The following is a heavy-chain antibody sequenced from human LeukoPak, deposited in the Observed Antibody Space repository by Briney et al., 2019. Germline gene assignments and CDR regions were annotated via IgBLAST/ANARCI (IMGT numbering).Heavy chain of an antibody. V-gene: IGHV1-18*01. D-gene: IGHD3-22*01. CDR3: ARVDLYYDSSGYSQAANDY. CDR1: GYAFTGYA. Sequence: ASVKVSCKASGYAFTGYAISWVRQAPGQGLEWMGWVSAYNGNTKYAQNFQGRVTMTTDTSTSTAYMELRSLRSDDTAVYYCARVDLYYDSSGYSQAANDYWGQGTLVTVSS. CDR2: VSAYNGNT. J-gene: IGHJ4*02.